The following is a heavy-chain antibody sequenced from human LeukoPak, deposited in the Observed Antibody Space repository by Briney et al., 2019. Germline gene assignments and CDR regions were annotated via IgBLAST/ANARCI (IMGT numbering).Heavy chain of an antibody. CDR3: ARGWWGATATKDAFDI. V-gene: IGHV3-53*01. D-gene: IGHD1-26*01. J-gene: IGHJ3*02. CDR1: GFTVSSNY. Sequence: GGSLRLSCAASGFTVSSNYMSWVRQAPGKGLEWVSVIYSGGSTYYADSVKGRFTISRDNSKNTLYPQMNSLRAEDTAVYYCARGWWGATATKDAFDIWGQGTMVTVSS. CDR2: IYSGGST.